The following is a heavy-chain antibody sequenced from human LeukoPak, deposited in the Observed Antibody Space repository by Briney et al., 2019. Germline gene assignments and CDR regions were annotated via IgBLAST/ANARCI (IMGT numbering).Heavy chain of an antibody. Sequence: GGSLRLSCEASGFSFGTYAMSWVRQAPGKGLEWVSTIAGSGSSSYSIDAVKGRFTISRDNSKNTLYLQMDSLGAEDTAVYYCAKDQRANYYVLEYWGQGALVTVSS. CDR2: IAGSGSSS. D-gene: IGHD3-10*02. V-gene: IGHV3-23*01. CDR3: AKDQRANYYVLEY. J-gene: IGHJ4*02. CDR1: GFSFGTYA.